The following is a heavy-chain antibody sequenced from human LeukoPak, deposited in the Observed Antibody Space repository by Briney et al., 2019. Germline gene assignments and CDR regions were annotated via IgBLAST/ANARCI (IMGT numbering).Heavy chain of an antibody. CDR1: GFTFDDYA. CDR3: AKGGSGYYYGDFDY. J-gene: IGHJ4*02. Sequence: GGSLRLSCAASGFTFDDYAMHWVRQAPGKGLEWVSGISWNSGSIDYADSVKGRFTISRDNAKNSLYLQMNSLRAEDTALYYCAKGGSGYYYGDFDYWGQGTLVTVSS. V-gene: IGHV3-9*01. CDR2: ISWNSGSI. D-gene: IGHD3-22*01.